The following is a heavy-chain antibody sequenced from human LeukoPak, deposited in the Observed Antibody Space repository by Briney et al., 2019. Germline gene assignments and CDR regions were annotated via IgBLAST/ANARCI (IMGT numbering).Heavy chain of an antibody. J-gene: IGHJ6*03. D-gene: IGHD6-13*01. CDR3: ARSYSSSWYELKHYYYYMDV. V-gene: IGHV1-2*02. CDR1: GYTFTGYY. Sequence: GASVKVSCKASGYTFTGYYMHWVRQAPGQGLEWMGWINPNSGGTNYAQKFQGRVTMTRDTSISTAYMELSRLRSDDTAVYYCARSYSSSWYELKHYYYYMDVWGKGTTVTISS. CDR2: INPNSGGT.